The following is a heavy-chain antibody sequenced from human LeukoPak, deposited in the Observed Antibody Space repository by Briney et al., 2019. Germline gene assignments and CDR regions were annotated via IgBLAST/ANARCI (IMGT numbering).Heavy chain of an antibody. J-gene: IGHJ4*02. CDR1: GFTFSNAW. CDR2: IKSKTDGGTT. V-gene: IGHV3-15*01. Sequence: PGGSLRLSCAASGFTFSNAWMSWVRQAPGKGLEWVGRIKSKTDGGTTDYAAPVKGRFTISRDDSKNTLYLQMNSLKTEDTAVYYCTTEAVTMTVELRDYWGQGTLVTASS. CDR3: TTEAVTMTVELRDY. D-gene: IGHD3-22*01.